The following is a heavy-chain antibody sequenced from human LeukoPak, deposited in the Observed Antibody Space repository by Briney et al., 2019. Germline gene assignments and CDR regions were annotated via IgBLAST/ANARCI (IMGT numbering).Heavy chain of an antibody. CDR1: GYTFTYYG. CDR3: ARQGVATIGYYYYGMDV. Sequence: AAVPVSYPSSGYTFTYYGSGWVGQAPGQGNDWMGWISAYNGNTNYAQKLQGRVTMTTDTSTSTAYMELRSLRSDDTAVYYCARQGVATIGYYYYGMDVWGQGTTVTVSS. J-gene: IGHJ6*02. V-gene: IGHV1-18*01. D-gene: IGHD5-12*01. CDR2: ISAYNGNT.